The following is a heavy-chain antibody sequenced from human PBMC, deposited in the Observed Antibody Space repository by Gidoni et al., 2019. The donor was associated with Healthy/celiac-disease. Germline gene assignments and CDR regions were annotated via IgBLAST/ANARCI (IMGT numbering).Heavy chain of an antibody. Sequence: EVQLVESGGGLVQPGGSLRLSCAASGFTFSSYWMSWVRQAPGKGREWVANIKHDGSEKYYVDSVKGRFTISRDNAKNSLYLQMNSLRAEDTAVYYCARSLKDYYGSGIRVADYWGQGTLVTVSS. CDR3: ARSLKDYYGSGIRVADY. CDR1: GFTFSSYW. V-gene: IGHV3-7*01. CDR2: IKHDGSEK. D-gene: IGHD3-10*01. J-gene: IGHJ4*02.